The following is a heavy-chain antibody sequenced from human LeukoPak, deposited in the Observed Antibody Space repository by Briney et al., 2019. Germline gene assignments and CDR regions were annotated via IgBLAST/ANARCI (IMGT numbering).Heavy chain of an antibody. V-gene: IGHV4-59*08. Sequence: SETLSLTCTVSGGSISSYYWSWIPQPPGKGLEWFGYIYYSGSTNYNPSLKSRVTISVDTSKNQFSLKLSSVTAADTAVYYCARQRVATGSFDYWGQGTLVTVSS. CDR2: IYYSGST. J-gene: IGHJ4*02. D-gene: IGHD5-12*01. CDR1: GGSISSYY. CDR3: ARQRVATGSFDY.